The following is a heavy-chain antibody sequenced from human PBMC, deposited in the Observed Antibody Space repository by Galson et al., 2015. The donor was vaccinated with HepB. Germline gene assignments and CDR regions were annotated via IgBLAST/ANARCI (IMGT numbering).Heavy chain of an antibody. CDR1: GFTFSSYA. V-gene: IGHV3-30-3*01. CDR3: ASSVYTQGSGSYYENYYYYGMDV. J-gene: IGHJ6*02. D-gene: IGHD3-10*01. CDR2: ISYDGSNK. Sequence: LRLSCAASGFTFSSYAMHWIRQAPGKGLEWVAVISYDGSNKYYADSVKGRFTISRDNSKNTLYLQMNSLRAEDTAVYYCASSVYTQGSGSYYENYYYYGMDVWGQGTTVTVSS.